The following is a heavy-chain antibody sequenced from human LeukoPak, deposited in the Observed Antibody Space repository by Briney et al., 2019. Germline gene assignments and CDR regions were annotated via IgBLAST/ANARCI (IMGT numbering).Heavy chain of an antibody. CDR2: IYPGDSDT. Sequence: GESLKISCKGSGYSFTSYWIGWVRQMPGKGLEWMGIIYPGDSDTRYSPSFQGQVTISADKSISTAYLQWSSLKASDTAMYYCARRYYGSGSYSPYYFDYWGQGTLVTVSS. J-gene: IGHJ4*02. V-gene: IGHV5-51*01. D-gene: IGHD3-10*01. CDR3: ARRYYGSGSYSPYYFDY. CDR1: GYSFTSYW.